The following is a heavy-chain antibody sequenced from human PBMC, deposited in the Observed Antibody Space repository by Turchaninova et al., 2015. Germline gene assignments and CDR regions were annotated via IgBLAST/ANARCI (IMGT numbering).Heavy chain of an antibody. CDR2: IFSNDEK. Sequence: QVTLKESGPVLVKPTETLTLTCTVSGFSLSNARMGVSWIRQPPGKALEWLAHIFSNDEKSYNTSLKSRLTIYTATSTTQCLLTVTNMDLVETGTYYCGRISMVRGQSINYYFGMDVWGQGTTVTVSS. V-gene: IGHV2-26*01. J-gene: IGHJ6*02. CDR3: GRISMVRGQSINYYFGMDV. D-gene: IGHD3-10*01. CDR1: GFSLSNARMG.